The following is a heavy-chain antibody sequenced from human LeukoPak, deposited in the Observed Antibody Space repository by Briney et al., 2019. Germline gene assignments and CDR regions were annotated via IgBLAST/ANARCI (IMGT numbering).Heavy chain of an antibody. V-gene: IGHV1-2*02. Sequence: ASVKVSCKASGYTFTSYDINWVRQAPGQGLEWMGWINPNSGGTNYAQKFQGRVTMTRDTSISTAYMELSRLRSDDTAVYYCASPARPPDDDAFDIWGQGTMVTVSS. CDR1: GYTFTSYD. J-gene: IGHJ3*02. D-gene: IGHD6-6*01. CDR3: ASPARPPDDDAFDI. CDR2: INPNSGGT.